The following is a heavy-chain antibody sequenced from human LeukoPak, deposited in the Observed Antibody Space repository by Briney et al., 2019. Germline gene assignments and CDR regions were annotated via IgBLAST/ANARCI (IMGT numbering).Heavy chain of an antibody. CDR1: GFTFSSYS. D-gene: IGHD4-11*01. J-gene: IGHJ4*02. CDR2: ISSSSSYI. CDR3: ARDHDYSNYGEYFGY. Sequence: GSLRLSCAASGFTFSSYSMNWVRQAPGKGLEWVSSISSSSSYIYYADSVKGRFTISRDNAKNSLYLQMNSLRAEDTAVYYCARDHDYSNYGEYFGYWGQGTLVTVSS. V-gene: IGHV3-21*01.